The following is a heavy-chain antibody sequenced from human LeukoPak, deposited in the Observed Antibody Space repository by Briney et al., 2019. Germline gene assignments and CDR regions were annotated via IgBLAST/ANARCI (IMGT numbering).Heavy chain of an antibody. D-gene: IGHD4-17*01. CDR1: GFTVSSNY. Sequence: QPGGSLRLSCAASGFTVSSNYMSWVRQAPGKGLEWVAVIWYDGSNKYYADSVKGRFTISRDNSKNTLYLQMNSLRAEDTAVYYCVRARYGDYVIDYWGQGTLVTVSS. J-gene: IGHJ4*02. CDR3: VRARYGDYVIDY. V-gene: IGHV3-33*08. CDR2: IWYDGSNK.